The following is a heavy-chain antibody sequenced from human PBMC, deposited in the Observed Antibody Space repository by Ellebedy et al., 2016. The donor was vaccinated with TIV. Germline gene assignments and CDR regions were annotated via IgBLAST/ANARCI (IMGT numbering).Heavy chain of an antibody. CDR1: GFTFADYA. V-gene: IGHV3-49*04. CDR3: TRAGFGSGLVYGAFDI. J-gene: IGHJ3*02. CDR2: IRSKAYGGTT. Sequence: GGSLRLSCTASGFTFADYAMSWVRQAPGKGLEWVGFIRSKAYGGTTEYAASVKVRFTISRDDSKSIAYLQMNSLKTEDTAVYYGTRAGFGSGLVYGAFDIWGQGTMVTVSS. D-gene: IGHD6-19*01.